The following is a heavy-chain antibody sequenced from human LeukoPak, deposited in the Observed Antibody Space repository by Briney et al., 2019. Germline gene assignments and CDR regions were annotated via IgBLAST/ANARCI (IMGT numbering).Heavy chain of an antibody. CDR1: GFTFSSYG. CDR3: AKVRESYSSSLYDLDY. CDR2: IWYDGNNK. J-gene: IGHJ4*02. D-gene: IGHD6-6*01. Sequence: PGGSLRLSCAASGFTFSSYGMHWVRQAPGKGLEWVAFIWYDGNNKYYADSVKGRFTISRDNSKNTQCLQMNSLRPEDTAVYYWAKVRESYSSSLYDLDYWGQGTLVAVSS. V-gene: IGHV3-30*02.